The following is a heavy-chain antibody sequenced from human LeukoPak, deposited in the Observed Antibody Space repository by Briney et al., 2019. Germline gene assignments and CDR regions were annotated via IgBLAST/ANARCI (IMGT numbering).Heavy chain of an antibody. CDR3: ARLNVDIVATTSYFFDY. CDR1: GFTFTSYW. Sequence: GGSLRLSCAASGFTFTSYWMIWVRQAPRKGLEWVADINQDGSDKYYVDSVKGRFTISRDNAKNSLYLQMNSLRAEDTAVYYCARLNVDIVATTSYFFDYWGQGSLVTVSS. V-gene: IGHV3-7*01. J-gene: IGHJ4*02. CDR2: INQDGSDK. D-gene: IGHD5-12*01.